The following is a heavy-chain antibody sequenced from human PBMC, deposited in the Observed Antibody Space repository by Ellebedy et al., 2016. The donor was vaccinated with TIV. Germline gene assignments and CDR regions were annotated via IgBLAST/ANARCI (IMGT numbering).Heavy chain of an antibody. CDR1: GFTFSSYW. Sequence: GESLKISCAASGFTFSSYWMSWVRQAPGKGLEWVANIKQDGSEKYYVDSVKGRFTISRDNAKNSLYLQMNSLRAEDTAVYYCARDSGLEWLLYGPIHYYGMDVWGQGTTVTVSS. J-gene: IGHJ6*02. D-gene: IGHD3-3*01. CDR2: IKQDGSEK. CDR3: ARDSGLEWLLYGPIHYYGMDV. V-gene: IGHV3-7*01.